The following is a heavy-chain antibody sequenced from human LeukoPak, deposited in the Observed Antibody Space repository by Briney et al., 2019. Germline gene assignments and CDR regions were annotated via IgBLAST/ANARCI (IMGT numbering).Heavy chain of an antibody. CDR3: ARRESTTMVRGGVDY. Sequence: GGSLRLSCAASGFTFTKYSMHWVRQTPGKGLEWVSYISSDSTTIYYTDSVKGRFTISRDNAKNSLYLQMNSLRAEDTAVYYCARRESTTMVRGGVDYWGQGTLVTVSS. CDR1: GFTFTKYS. J-gene: IGHJ4*02. V-gene: IGHV3-48*01. CDR2: ISSDSTTI. D-gene: IGHD3-10*01.